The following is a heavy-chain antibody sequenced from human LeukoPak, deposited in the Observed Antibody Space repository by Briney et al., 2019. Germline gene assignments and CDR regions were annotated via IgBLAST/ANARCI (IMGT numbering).Heavy chain of an antibody. CDR3: AKDTSIGRYCTNGVCSPFDY. Sequence: GGSLRLSCAASVFTFSSYTMNWVRQAPGKGLEWVSSISSTSSYTYYADSVKGRFTISRDNAKNSLYLQMNSPRAEDTAVYYCAKDTSIGRYCTNGVCSPFDYWGQGTLVTVSS. D-gene: IGHD2-8*01. J-gene: IGHJ4*02. CDR1: VFTFSSYT. CDR2: ISSTSSYT. V-gene: IGHV3-21*04.